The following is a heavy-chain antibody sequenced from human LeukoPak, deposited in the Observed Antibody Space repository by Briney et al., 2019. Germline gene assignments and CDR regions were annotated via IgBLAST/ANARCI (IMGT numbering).Heavy chain of an antibody. D-gene: IGHD6-19*01. J-gene: IGHJ4*02. CDR3: ARVSSPNNPRRIAVAGTFDY. CDR2: ISGSGGST. CDR1: GFTFSSYA. V-gene: IGHV3-23*01. Sequence: GGSLRLSCAASGFTFSSYAMSWVRQAPGKGLEWVSAISGSGGSTSYAQKFQGRVTMTRDTSTSTVYMELSSLRSEDTAVYYCARVSSPNNPRRIAVAGTFDYWGQGTLVTVSS.